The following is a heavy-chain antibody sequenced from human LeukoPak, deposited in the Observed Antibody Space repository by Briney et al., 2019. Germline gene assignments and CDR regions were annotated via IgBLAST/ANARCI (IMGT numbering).Heavy chain of an antibody. CDR1: GFTFSSYS. CDR3: AKAVGVDFDY. J-gene: IGHJ4*02. D-gene: IGHD1-26*01. V-gene: IGHV3-21*01. Sequence: GGSLRLSCAASGFTFSSYSMTWVRQAPGKGLEWVSSISSSSSYIYYADSVKGRFTISRDNAKNSLYLQMNSLRAEDTAVYYCAKAVGVDFDYWGQGTLVTVSS. CDR2: ISSSSSYI.